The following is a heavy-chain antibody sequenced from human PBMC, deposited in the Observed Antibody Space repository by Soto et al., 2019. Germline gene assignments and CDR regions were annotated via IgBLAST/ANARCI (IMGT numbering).Heavy chain of an antibody. D-gene: IGHD4-17*01. CDR1: GGSFSGYY. V-gene: IGHV4-34*01. CDR2: INHSGST. Sequence: PSETLSLTCAVYGGSFSGYYWSWIRQPPGKGLEWIGEINHSGSTNYNPSLKSRVTISVDTSKNQFSLKLSSVTAADTAVYYCARKGRVRQTTHSPFDYWGQGTPVTVSS. CDR3: ARKGRVRQTTHSPFDY. J-gene: IGHJ4*02.